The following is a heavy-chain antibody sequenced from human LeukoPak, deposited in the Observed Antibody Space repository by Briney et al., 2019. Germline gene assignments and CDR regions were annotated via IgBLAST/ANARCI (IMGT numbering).Heavy chain of an antibody. D-gene: IGHD6-13*01. Sequence: GGSLRLSCAASGFSFSTYGMHWVRQAPGKGLEWVAFIYYDGRNKFYADSVKGRFTISRDNSKNTLYLQMNSLRAEDTAVYYCAKDALGYSSSWYPSNYYYYYMDVWGKGTTVTVSS. V-gene: IGHV3-30*02. CDR1: GFSFSTYG. J-gene: IGHJ6*03. CDR2: IYYDGRNK. CDR3: AKDALGYSSSWYPSNYYYYYMDV.